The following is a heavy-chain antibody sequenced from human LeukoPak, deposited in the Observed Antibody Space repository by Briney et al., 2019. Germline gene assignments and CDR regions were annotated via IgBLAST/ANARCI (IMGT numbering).Heavy chain of an antibody. V-gene: IGHV4-38-2*01. J-gene: IGHJ3*02. CDR1: GYSISSGYY. D-gene: IGHD3-16*01. Sequence: SETLSLTCAVSGYSISSGYYWGWIRQSPGRGLEWIGTIHHSGSTYYNPSLKSRVTISADTSKNQFALKLSSVTAADTAVYYCARVWAQDPKRAFDIWGQGAMVTVSS. CDR2: IHHSGST. CDR3: ARVWAQDPKRAFDI.